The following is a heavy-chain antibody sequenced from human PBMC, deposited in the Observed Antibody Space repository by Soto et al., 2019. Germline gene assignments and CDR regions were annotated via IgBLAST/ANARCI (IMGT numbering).Heavy chain of an antibody. CDR1: GGSISSSNW. CDR3: ARVTGHYYSGMDV. D-gene: IGHD3-10*01. V-gene: IGHV4-4*02. CDR2: IYHSGST. J-gene: IGHJ6*02. Sequence: QVQLQESGPGLVKPSGTLSLTCAVSGGSISSSNWWSWVRQPPGKGLEWIGGIYHSGSTTYYPSLESRVTISVDKSKTQFPLKLSSGTAADTAVYYWARVTGHYYSGMDVWGQGTTVTVSS.